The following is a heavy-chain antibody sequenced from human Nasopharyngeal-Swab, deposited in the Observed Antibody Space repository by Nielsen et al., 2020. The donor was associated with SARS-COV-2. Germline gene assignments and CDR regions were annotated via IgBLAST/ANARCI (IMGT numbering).Heavy chain of an antibody. D-gene: IGHD5-18*01. V-gene: IGHV4-59*01. J-gene: IGHJ4*02. CDR2: IYYSGST. CDR3: ARGYGRGYFDY. CDR1: GGSISSYY. Sequence: SETLSLTCTVSGGSISSYYWSWIRQPPGKGLEWIGYIYYSGSTNYNPSLKSRVTISVDTSKNQFSLKLSSVTAADTAVYYCARGYGRGYFDYWGQGTPVTVSS.